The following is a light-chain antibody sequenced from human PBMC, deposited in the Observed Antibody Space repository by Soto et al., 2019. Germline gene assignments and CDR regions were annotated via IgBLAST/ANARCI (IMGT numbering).Light chain of an antibody. CDR3: QQGGDWPPIT. CDR1: QSVSTN. J-gene: IGKJ5*01. CDR2: GAS. Sequence: VLTQSPATLSLSPGQSATLSCRVSQSVSTNLAWYQQRPGQAPRPLIYGASARATGIPARFSGSGSGTEFTLTISSLQSEDFAVYYCQQGGDWPPITFGQGTRLEIK. V-gene: IGKV3-15*01.